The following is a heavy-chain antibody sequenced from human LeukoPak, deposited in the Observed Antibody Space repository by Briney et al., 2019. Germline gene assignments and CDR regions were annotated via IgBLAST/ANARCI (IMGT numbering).Heavy chain of an antibody. CDR3: VRGFRGYSFDY. Sequence: PGGSLRLSCAASGFTVSNNYMTWVRQAPGKGLEWVSLISTGGGPYYTDPVKGRFTISRDNSKNTLFLQMNSLRAEDTAVYYCVRGFRGYSFDYWGQGTLVTVSS. CDR1: GFTVSNNY. J-gene: IGHJ4*02. CDR2: ISTGGGP. V-gene: IGHV3-53*01.